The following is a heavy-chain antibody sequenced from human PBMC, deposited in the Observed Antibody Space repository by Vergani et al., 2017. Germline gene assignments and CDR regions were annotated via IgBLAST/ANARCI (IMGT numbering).Heavy chain of an antibody. CDR3: ARDPLPSITTFGALNWFDP. D-gene: IGHD3-3*01. CDR2: IIPIFGTA. V-gene: IGHV1-69*01. CDR1: GGTFSSYA. J-gene: IGHJ5*02. Sequence: QVQLVQSGAEVKKPGSSVKVSCKASGGTFSSYAISWVRQAPGQGLEWMGGIIPIFGTANYAQKFQGRVTITADESTSTAYMELSSLRSEDTAVYYCARDPLPSITTFGALNWFDPWGQGTLVTVSS.